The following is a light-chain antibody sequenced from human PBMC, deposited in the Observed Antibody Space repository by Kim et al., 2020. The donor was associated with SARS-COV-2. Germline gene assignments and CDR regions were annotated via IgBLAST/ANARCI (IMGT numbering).Light chain of an antibody. CDR3: QRTYNAPPLT. Sequence: QKPGKVPNLQIYSTSNLQSGVPSRLSGSGSGTDFTLTISRLQPEDVSTYYGQRTYNAPPLTIGGGTKV. CDR2: STS. J-gene: IGKJ4*01. V-gene: IGKV1-27*01.